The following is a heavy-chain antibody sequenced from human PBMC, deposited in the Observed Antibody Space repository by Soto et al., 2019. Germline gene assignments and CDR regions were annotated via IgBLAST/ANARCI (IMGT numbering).Heavy chain of an antibody. D-gene: IGHD6-13*01. J-gene: IGHJ4*02. CDR1: GFTFSSYG. V-gene: IGHV3-33*01. CDR3: AREIPTDPMRIAAAGMNYFDY. Sequence: GGSLRLSCAASGFTFSSYGMHWVRQAPGKGLEWVAVIWYDGSNKYYADSVKGRFTISRDNSKNTLYLQMNSLRAEDTAVYYCAREIPTDPMRIAAAGMNYFDYWGQGTLVTVSS. CDR2: IWYDGSNK.